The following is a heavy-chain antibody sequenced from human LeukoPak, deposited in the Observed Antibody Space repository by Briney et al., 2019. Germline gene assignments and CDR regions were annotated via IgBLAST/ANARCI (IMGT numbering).Heavy chain of an antibody. D-gene: IGHD1-20*01. CDR1: GGTFSSYA. CDR3: ARGPGITGTSYTDV. Sequence: ASPKVSCKASGGTFSSYAISWVRQAPGQGLEWMGGIIPIFGTADYAQKFQGRVTITADKSTSTAYMELSSLRSEDTAVHYCARGPGITGTSYTDVWGKGTTVTVSS. CDR2: IIPIFGTA. J-gene: IGHJ6*03. V-gene: IGHV1-69*06.